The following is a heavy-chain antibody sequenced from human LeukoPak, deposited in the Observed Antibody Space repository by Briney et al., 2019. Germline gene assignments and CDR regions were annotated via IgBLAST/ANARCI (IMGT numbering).Heavy chain of an antibody. CDR1: GYSFIRYG. CDR3: AGWGPDFWSDYYPFDY. D-gene: IGHD3-3*01. J-gene: IGHJ4*02. CDR2: ISGHNGQT. V-gene: IGHV1-18*01. Sequence: GASVKVSCKASGYSFIRYGISWVRQAPGQGLEWMGWISGHNGQTSYAQKLQGRVTMTTETSTSTVYMELRSLRSDDTAVYYCAGWGPDFWSDYYPFDYWGQGTLVIVSS.